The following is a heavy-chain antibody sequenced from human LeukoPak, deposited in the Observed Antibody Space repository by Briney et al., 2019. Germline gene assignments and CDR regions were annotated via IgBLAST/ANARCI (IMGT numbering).Heavy chain of an antibody. Sequence: SVKVSCKASGGTFSSYAISWVRQAPGQGLEWMGGIIPIFGTANYAQKFQGRVTITADESTSTAYMELSSLRSEDTAVYYCARIFPRRSGYSYYYYYGMDVWGQGTTVTVSS. D-gene: IGHD3-3*01. J-gene: IGHJ6*02. CDR2: IIPIFGTA. V-gene: IGHV1-69*13. CDR1: GGTFSSYA. CDR3: ARIFPRRSGYSYYYYYGMDV.